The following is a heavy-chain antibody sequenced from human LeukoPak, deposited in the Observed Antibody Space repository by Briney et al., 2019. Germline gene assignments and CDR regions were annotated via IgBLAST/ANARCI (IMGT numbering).Heavy chain of an antibody. CDR2: ISRSGENT. J-gene: IGHJ4*02. D-gene: IGHD3-10*01. V-gene: IGHV3-23*01. Sequence: GGSLRLSCAASGFIFSSYAMSWVRQAPGKGLEWVSAISRSGENTYYADSVKGRFTISRDNSKNTLYLQMNSLRVEDTAVYYCASVLLWFVYDYWGQGTLVTVSS. CDR3: ASVLLWFVYDY. CDR1: GFIFSSYA.